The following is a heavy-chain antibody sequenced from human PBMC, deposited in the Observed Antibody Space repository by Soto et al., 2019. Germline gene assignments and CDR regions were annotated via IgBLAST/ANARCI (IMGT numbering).Heavy chain of an antibody. CDR2: ISTLNGDT. CDR3: AREWDYYASRSYSNWFDP. CDR1: GYIFAHYG. D-gene: IGHD3-10*01. V-gene: IGHV1-18*01. J-gene: IGHJ5*02. Sequence: QVQLVQSGTEVKKPGASVMVSCKASGYIFAHYGLVWVRQAPGQGLEWVGWISTLNGDTNYTPKLQGRVALTKDSSTNTAYMELTILTSDDTAVYYCAREWDYYASRSYSNWFDPWGQGTLVTVSS.